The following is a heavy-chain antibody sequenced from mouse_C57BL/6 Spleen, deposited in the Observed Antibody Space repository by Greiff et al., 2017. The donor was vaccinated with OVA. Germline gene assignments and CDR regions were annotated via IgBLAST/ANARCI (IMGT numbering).Heavy chain of an antibody. J-gene: IGHJ3*01. CDR2: IDPSDSYT. V-gene: IGHV1-69*01. CDR1: GYTFTSYW. CDR3: ARSIDGYHPFAY. Sequence: QVQLQQPGAELVMPGASVKLSCKASGYTFTSYWMHWVKQRPGQGLEWIGEIDPSDSYTNYNQKFKGKSTLTVDKSSSTAYMQLSSLTSEDSAVYYCARSIDGYHPFAYWGQGTLVTVSA. D-gene: IGHD2-3*01.